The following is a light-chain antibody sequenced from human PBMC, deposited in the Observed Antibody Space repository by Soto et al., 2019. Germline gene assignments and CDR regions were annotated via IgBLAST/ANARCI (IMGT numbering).Light chain of an antibody. V-gene: IGKV3-15*01. CDR3: QQHNNWPPT. CDR2: GAS. J-gene: IGKJ5*01. Sequence: EIVITQSAASLSVSPGERAPLSCWASQSVSSDLAWYQQKPGQAPRLLIYGASTRAIGIPARFSGSGSGTEFTLTISSLQSEDFAVYYCQQHNNWPPTFGQGTRLAIK. CDR1: QSVSSD.